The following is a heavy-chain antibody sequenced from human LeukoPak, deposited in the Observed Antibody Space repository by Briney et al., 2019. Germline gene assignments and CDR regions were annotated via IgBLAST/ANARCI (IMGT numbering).Heavy chain of an antibody. CDR1: GFTFRNSA. J-gene: IGHJ4*02. V-gene: IGHV3-30*02. Sequence: PGGSLRLSCAASGFTFRNSASSWIRQAPGKGLEWVAFIRYDGSNKYYADSVKGRFTISRDNSKNTLYLQMNSLRAEDTAVYYCAKDLVKIPDITIFGVVIGHWGQGTLVTVSS. D-gene: IGHD3-3*01. CDR3: AKDLVKIPDITIFGVVIGH. CDR2: IRYDGSNK.